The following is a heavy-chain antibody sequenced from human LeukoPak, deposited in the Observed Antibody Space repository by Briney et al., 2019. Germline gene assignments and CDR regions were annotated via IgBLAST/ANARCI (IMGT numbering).Heavy chain of an antibody. CDR1: GFTFTDFA. V-gene: IGHV3-30-3*01. CDR3: VKDARRPYGDYPSYFDF. D-gene: IGHD4-17*01. J-gene: IGHJ4*02. Sequence: PGTSLRLSCAASGFTFTDFAFHWVRQAPGKGLEWVALLSYNGNNKYYADSLKGRFTISRDNSKNALYLQMNSLRHEDTAVYYCVKDARRPYGDYPSYFDFWGQGTLVTVSS. CDR2: LSYNGNNK.